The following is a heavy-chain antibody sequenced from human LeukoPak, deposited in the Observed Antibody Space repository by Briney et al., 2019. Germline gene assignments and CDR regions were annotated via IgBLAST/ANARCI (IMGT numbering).Heavy chain of an antibody. Sequence: PGGSLRLSYAASGFTFSSYSMNWVRQAPGKGLEWVSYISSSSSTIYYADSVKGRFTISRDNAKNSLYLLMNSLRAEDTAVYYCARDLRLGATTPVDYWGQGTLVTVSS. D-gene: IGHD1-26*01. CDR3: ARDLRLGATTPVDY. J-gene: IGHJ4*02. CDR1: GFTFSSYS. CDR2: ISSSSSTI. V-gene: IGHV3-48*01.